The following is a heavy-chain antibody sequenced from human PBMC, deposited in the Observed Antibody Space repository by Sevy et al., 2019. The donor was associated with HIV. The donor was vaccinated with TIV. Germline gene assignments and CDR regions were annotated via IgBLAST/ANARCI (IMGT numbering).Heavy chain of an antibody. V-gene: IGHV4-61*02. CDR3: ARDPGQYSSSSVGNAFDI. D-gene: IGHD6-13*01. CDR2: IYTSGST. CDR1: GGSISSGSYY. J-gene: IGHJ3*02. Sequence: SETLSLTCTVSGGSISSGSYYWSWIRQPAGKGLEWIGRIYTSGSTNYNPSLKSRVTMSADTSKNQFSLKLSSVTAADTAVYYSARDPGQYSSSSVGNAFDIWGQGTMVTVSS.